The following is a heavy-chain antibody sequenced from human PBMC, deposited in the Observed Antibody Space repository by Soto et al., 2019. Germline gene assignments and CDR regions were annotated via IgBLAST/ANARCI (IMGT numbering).Heavy chain of an antibody. Sequence: GGSLRLSCAASGFTFSTSWMHWVRQAAGKGRVWVSRINRDASTTNYADSVKGRFTISRDNAKNTLYLQMDSLTAEDTAVYYCARGPTGWFGYDYWCQGTLVTVSS. J-gene: IGHJ4*02. CDR3: ARGPTGWFGYDY. CDR2: INRDASTT. V-gene: IGHV3-74*01. CDR1: GFTFSTSW. D-gene: IGHD3-10*01.